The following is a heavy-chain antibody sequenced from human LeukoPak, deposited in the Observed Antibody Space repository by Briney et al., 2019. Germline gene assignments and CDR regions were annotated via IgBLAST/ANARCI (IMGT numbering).Heavy chain of an antibody. CDR3: ARARRGQLRWFDP. CDR1: GGSFSGYY. V-gene: IGHV4-34*01. Sequence: PSETLSLTCAVYGGSFSGYYWSWIRQPPGKGLEWIGEINHSGSTNYNPSLKSRVTISVDTSKNQFSLKLSSVTAADTAVYYCARARRGQLRWFDPWGQGTLVTVSS. D-gene: IGHD5-18*01. J-gene: IGHJ5*02. CDR2: INHSGST.